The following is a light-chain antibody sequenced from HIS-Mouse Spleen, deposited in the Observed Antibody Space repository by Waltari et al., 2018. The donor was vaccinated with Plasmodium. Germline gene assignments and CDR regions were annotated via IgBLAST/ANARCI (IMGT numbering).Light chain of an antibody. CDR3: QQYGSSPYT. V-gene: IGKV3-20*01. J-gene: IGKJ2*01. CDR2: GAS. Sequence: SSRASQSVSSSYLACNQQKPGQAPRLLSYGASSRATGIPDRFSGSGSGTDFTLTISRLEPEDFAVYYCQQYGSSPYTFGQGTKLEIK. CDR1: QSVSSSY.